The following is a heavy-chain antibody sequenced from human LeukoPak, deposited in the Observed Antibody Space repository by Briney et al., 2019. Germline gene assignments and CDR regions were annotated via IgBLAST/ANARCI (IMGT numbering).Heavy chain of an antibody. CDR3: ARGSPEVGGGAFDI. Sequence: SVKVSCKASGYTFTSYGISWVRQAPGQGLEWMGGIIPIFGTANYAQKFQGRVTITADESTSTAYMELSSLRSEDTAVYYCARGSPEVGGGAFDIWGQGTMVTVSS. J-gene: IGHJ3*02. V-gene: IGHV1-69*13. D-gene: IGHD1-26*01. CDR1: GYTFTSYG. CDR2: IIPIFGTA.